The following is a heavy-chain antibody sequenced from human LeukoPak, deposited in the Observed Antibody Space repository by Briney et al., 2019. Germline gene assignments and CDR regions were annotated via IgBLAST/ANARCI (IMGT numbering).Heavy chain of an antibody. CDR2: IYYSGNA. V-gene: IGHV4-39*01. Sequence: SDSLSLACTVSGGSISGSSYYSAWIRQPPGNGLEWIGSIYYSGNAFYNASLKSQVTILVDTSKNQFSLEVDCVTDADTVMYYCASQLDTTGYYVGFFDSWGQGALVTVSS. D-gene: IGHD3-9*01. CDR3: ASQLDTTGYYVGFFDS. J-gene: IGHJ4*02. CDR1: GGSISGSSYY.